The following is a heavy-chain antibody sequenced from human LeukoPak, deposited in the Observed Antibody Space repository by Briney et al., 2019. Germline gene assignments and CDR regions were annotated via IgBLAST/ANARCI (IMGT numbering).Heavy chain of an antibody. CDR2: LHYSGST. J-gene: IGHJ5*02. CDR3: ARGYWFDL. V-gene: IGHV4-59*08. CDR1: GASIRDYY. Sequence: PSETLSLTCSVSGASIRDYYWTWIRQSPGKGLEWIGSLHYSGSTSYNPSLKSRVTTSVDVSKNQFSLKLTSVTAEDTAISYCARGYWFDLWGQGTRVTVSS.